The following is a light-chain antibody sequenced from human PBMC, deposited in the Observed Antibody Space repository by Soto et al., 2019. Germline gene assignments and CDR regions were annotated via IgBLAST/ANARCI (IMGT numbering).Light chain of an antibody. CDR2: EGR. CDR1: SSDVGSYNL. Sequence: QSALTQPASVSGSPGQSITISCTGTSSDVGSYNLVSWYQQHPGKAPKLMIYEGRQRPSGVSNRFSGSKSGNTASATISGLQAEDGVDYYFCSYAGSSTVVFGGGTKLTVL. V-gene: IGLV2-23*01. J-gene: IGLJ2*01. CDR3: CSYAGSSTVV.